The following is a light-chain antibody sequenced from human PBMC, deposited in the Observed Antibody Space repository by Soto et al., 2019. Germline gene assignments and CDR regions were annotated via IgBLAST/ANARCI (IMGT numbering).Light chain of an antibody. Sequence: EIVMTQSPATLSVSPGERATLSCRASQSVSSKLAWYQQKPGQAPRLLIYGASTRATGIPARFSGGGSGTDFTLTISSLQSEDFAVYYCQQYNDWPRTLGQGTKLEIK. CDR2: GAS. CDR3: QQYNDWPRT. J-gene: IGKJ2*01. CDR1: QSVSSK. V-gene: IGKV3-15*01.